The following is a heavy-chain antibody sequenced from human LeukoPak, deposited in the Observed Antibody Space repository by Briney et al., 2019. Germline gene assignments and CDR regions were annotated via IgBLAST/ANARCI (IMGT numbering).Heavy chain of an antibody. CDR2: INPSGGST. CDR1: GYTFTSYY. Sequence: ASVKVSCKASGYTFTSYYMHWVRQAPGQGLEWMGIINPSGGSTSYAQKFQGRVTMTRDTSTSTVYMELSSLRSEDTAVYYCAREGRNIAARPPFDYWGQGTLVTVSS. J-gene: IGHJ4*02. V-gene: IGHV1-46*01. D-gene: IGHD6-6*01. CDR3: AREGRNIAARPPFDY.